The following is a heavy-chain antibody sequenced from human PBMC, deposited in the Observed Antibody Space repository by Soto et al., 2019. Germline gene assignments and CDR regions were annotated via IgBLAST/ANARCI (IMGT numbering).Heavy chain of an antibody. V-gene: IGHV3-30*18. J-gene: IGHJ4*02. D-gene: IGHD6-19*01. CDR2: VSHDGRNT. CDR1: GFTFSDYA. Sequence: VQLVESGGGVVQPGRSLRLSCAASGFTFSDYAMHWVRQAPGKGLEWVAVVSHDGRNTHYADSGKGRFTISRDSSRNTVSLQMTSRRAEDTAVYYCAKGGRQWLVTSDFNYWGQGALVTVSS. CDR3: AKGGRQWLVTSDFNY.